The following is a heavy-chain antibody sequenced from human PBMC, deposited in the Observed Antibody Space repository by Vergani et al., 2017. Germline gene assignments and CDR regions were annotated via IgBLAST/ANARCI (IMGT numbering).Heavy chain of an antibody. CDR1: GFTFSSYG. CDR2: IWYDGSNK. CDR3: ARGVGATSRYYYGMDV. J-gene: IGHJ6*02. V-gene: IGHV3-33*01. D-gene: IGHD1-26*01. Sequence: QVQLVESGGGVVQPGRSLRLSCAASGFTFSSYGMHWVRQAPGKGLEWVAVIWYDGSNKYYADSVKGRFTISRDNSKTTLYLQMNSLRAEDTAVYYCARGVGATSRYYYGMDVWGQGTTVTVSS.